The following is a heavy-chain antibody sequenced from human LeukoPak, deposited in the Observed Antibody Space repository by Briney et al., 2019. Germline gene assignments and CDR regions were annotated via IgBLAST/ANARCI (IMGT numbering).Heavy chain of an antibody. V-gene: IGHV3-53*01. J-gene: IGHJ4*02. CDR1: TFTVASNY. D-gene: IGHD5-24*01. CDR3: ARVRDVYNHAFEN. CDR2: IYQGGST. Sequence: GGSLRLFCAVSTFTVASNYMSWVRQTPGKGLVWVSDIYQGGSTYYSDSVKGRFTISRDISKNTLHLQMNNLRVDDTAVYYCARVRDVYNHAFENWGQGTLVTVSS.